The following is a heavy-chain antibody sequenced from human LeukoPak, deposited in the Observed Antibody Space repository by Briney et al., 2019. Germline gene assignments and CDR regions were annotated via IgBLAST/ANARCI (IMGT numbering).Heavy chain of an antibody. J-gene: IGHJ4*02. CDR3: AKSGYNRFDY. Sequence: GTSLRLSCAASGFTFSTYGMHWVRQAPGKGLEWVAVVSYDGSTTYYADSVKGRFTISRDNSKNTLYLQMNSLRAEDTAVYYCAKSGYNRFDYWGQGTLVTVSS. D-gene: IGHD5-24*01. V-gene: IGHV3-30*18. CDR1: GFTFSTYG. CDR2: VSYDGSTT.